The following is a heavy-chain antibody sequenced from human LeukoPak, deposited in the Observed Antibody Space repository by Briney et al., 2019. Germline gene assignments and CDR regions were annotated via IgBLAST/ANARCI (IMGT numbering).Heavy chain of an antibody. Sequence: GGSLRLSCAASGNYWIHWVRQAPGKGLVWVSRIDEYGTTINYADSVKGRFTISRNNAGDTLFLQMNSLRAEDTGVYYCATDLSGRQDYWGQGTLVTVSS. D-gene: IGHD5-12*01. CDR1: GNYW. CDR3: ATDLSGRQDY. CDR2: IDEYGTTI. V-gene: IGHV3-74*01. J-gene: IGHJ4*02.